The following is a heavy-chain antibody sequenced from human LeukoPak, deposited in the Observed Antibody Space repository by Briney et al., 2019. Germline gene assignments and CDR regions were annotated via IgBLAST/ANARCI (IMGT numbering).Heavy chain of an antibody. CDR2: IYYSGST. J-gene: IGHJ4*02. V-gene: IGHV4-59*08. CDR1: GGSISSYY. CDR3: ASSMVRGVTLRS. Sequence: SETLSLTCTVSGGSISSYYWSWIRQPPGKGLEWIGYIYYSGSTNYNPSLKCRVTISVDTSKNQFSLKLSSVTAADTAVYYCASSMVRGVTLRSWGQGTLVTVSS. D-gene: IGHD3-10*01.